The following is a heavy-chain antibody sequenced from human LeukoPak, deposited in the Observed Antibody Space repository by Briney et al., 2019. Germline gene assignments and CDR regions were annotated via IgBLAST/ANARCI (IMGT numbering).Heavy chain of an antibody. D-gene: IGHD5-18*01. CDR3: AKGAGGFSYYNWFDP. Sequence: SETLSLTCTVSGYSISSGYYWGWIRQPPGKGLEWIGNIYPTGSTYYNPSLKSRVTISVDTSKNQFSLKVSSVSAADTAIYYCAKGAGGFSYYNWFDPWGQGTLVTVSS. V-gene: IGHV4-38-2*02. CDR2: IYPTGST. J-gene: IGHJ5*02. CDR1: GYSISSGYY.